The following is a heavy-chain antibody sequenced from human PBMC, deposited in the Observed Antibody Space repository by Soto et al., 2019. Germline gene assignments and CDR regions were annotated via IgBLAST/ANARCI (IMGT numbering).Heavy chain of an antibody. CDR1: GGSISDGDYY. D-gene: IGHD2-21*01. CDR3: ASVLSGDKVGQ. CDR2: IYNSGNT. J-gene: IGHJ4*02. V-gene: IGHV4-30-4*01. Sequence: QVQLQESGPGLVKPSQTLSLTCTVSGGSISDGDYYWSWIRQPPGKGLEWIGHIYNSGNTYSIPALESRLTISVGTSKNQFSMHLTSVTAADTAGSYCASVLSGDKVGQWGQGTLVTVSS.